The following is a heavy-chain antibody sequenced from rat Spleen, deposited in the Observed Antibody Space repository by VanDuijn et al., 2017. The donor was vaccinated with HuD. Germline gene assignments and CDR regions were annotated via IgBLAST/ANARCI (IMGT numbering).Heavy chain of an antibody. CDR1: GYTFTTYY. V-gene: IGHV1-43*01. D-gene: IGHD1-6*01. J-gene: IGHJ3*01. Sequence: QVQLQQSGAELAKPGSSVKTSCKASGYTFTTYYITWVKQTPGQGLDYIGYINAGSGGINYNEKFKGKATLTVDKSSTTAFMQLSSLTPDDSAVYYCAREFWIGSFGYWGQGTLVTVSS. CDR3: AREFWIGSFGY. CDR2: INAGSGGI.